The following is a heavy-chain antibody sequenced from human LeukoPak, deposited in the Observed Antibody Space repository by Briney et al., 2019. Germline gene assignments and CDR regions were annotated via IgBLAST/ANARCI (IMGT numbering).Heavy chain of an antibody. V-gene: IGHV1-69*05. D-gene: IGHD2-15*01. J-gene: IGHJ6*03. CDR2: NITIFGTA. CDR1: GGAFTRFA. Sequence: PTANPSCTASGGAFTRFAISSGPPAPGQRLEFMWGNITIFGTANYAQKFQGRVTITTDESTSTAYMELSSLRSDDTAVYYCARAYCSGGSCYSDYYYMDVWGKGTTVTVSS. CDR3: ARAYCSGGSCYSDYYYMDV.